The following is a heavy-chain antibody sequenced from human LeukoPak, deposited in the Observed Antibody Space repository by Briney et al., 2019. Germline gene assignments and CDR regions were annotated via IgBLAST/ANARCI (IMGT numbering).Heavy chain of an antibody. CDR3: GRGGAGGGVDY. CDR1: GFTFSSYW. D-gene: IGHD3-16*01. CDR2: INSDGSIT. V-gene: IGHV3-74*03. Sequence: GGSLRLSCAASGFTFSSYWMHWVRQAPGEGLVWVSRINSDGSITTSADSVRGRFTISSDNAKNTLYLQMNSLRAEDTAVYYWGRGGAGGGVDYWGQGTLVTVSS. J-gene: IGHJ4*02.